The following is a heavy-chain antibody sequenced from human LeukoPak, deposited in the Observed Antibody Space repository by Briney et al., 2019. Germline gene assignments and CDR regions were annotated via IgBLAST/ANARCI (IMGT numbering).Heavy chain of an antibody. V-gene: IGHV2-5*02. Sequence: SGPTLVNPTQTLTLTCTFSGFPLSTSGVGVGWIRQPPGKALEWLALIYWDDDKRYSPSLKSRLTITKDTSKNQVVLTMTNMDPVDTAAYYCAHSDRLRISRAFDIWGQGTMVTVSS. D-gene: IGHD2/OR15-2a*01. CDR3: AHSDRLRISRAFDI. CDR2: IYWDDDK. J-gene: IGHJ3*02. CDR1: GFPLSTSGVG.